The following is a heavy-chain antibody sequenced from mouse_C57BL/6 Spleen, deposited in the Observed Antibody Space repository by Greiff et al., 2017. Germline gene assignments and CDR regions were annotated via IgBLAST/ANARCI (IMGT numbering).Heavy chain of an antibody. D-gene: IGHD1-1*01. CDR1: GYSFTGYF. CDR2: INPYNGDT. Sequence: EVQLQESGPELVKPGDSVKISCKASGYSFTGYFMNWVMQSHGKSLEWIGRINPYNGDTFYNQKFKGKATLTVDKSSSTAHMELRSLTSEDSAVYYCARGDNYYGSSYAWFAYWGQGTLVTVSA. V-gene: IGHV1-20*01. J-gene: IGHJ3*01. CDR3: ARGDNYYGSSYAWFAY.